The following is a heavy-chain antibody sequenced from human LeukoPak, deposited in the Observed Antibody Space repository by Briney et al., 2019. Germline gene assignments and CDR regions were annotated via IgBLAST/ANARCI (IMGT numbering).Heavy chain of an antibody. Sequence: SVKVCCKASGGTFSSYTISWVRQAPGQGLEWMGRIIPILGIANYAQKFQGRVTITADKSTSTAYMELSSLRSEDTAVYYCASVGCSSTSCHGEYYYYMDVWGKGTTVTVSS. CDR3: ASVGCSSTSCHGEYYYYMDV. CDR1: GGTFSSYT. CDR2: IIPILGIA. D-gene: IGHD2-2*01. V-gene: IGHV1-69*02. J-gene: IGHJ6*03.